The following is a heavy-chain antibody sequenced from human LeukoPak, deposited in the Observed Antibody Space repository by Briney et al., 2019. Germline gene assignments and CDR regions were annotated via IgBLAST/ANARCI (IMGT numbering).Heavy chain of an antibody. J-gene: IGHJ5*02. CDR2: VENDGTTK. V-gene: IGHV3-30*02. D-gene: IGHD3-3*02. CDR1: GFTFRSLG. CDR3: VTDLHGINWYVH. Sequence: TGGSLRLSCPASGFTFRSLGMHWVRQAPGKGPEWVAFVENDGTTKYYADSVKGRFSISRDNSKNTLFLQMNSLRRDDTSMYYCVTDLHGINWYVHWGQGTLVTVSS.